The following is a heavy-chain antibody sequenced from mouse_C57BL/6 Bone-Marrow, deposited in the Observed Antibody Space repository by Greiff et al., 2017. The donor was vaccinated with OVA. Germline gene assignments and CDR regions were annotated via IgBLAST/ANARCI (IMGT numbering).Heavy chain of an antibody. CDR1: GYTFTSYW. Sequence: QVQLQQSGAELVRPGTSVKLSCKASGYTFTSYWMHWVKQRPGQGLEWIGVIDPSASYTNYNQKFKGKATLTVDTSSSTAYMQLSSLTSEDSAVYYCASHYDYDSWFAYWGQGTLVTVSA. D-gene: IGHD2-4*01. J-gene: IGHJ3*01. CDR3: ASHYDYDSWFAY. CDR2: IDPSASYT. V-gene: IGHV1-59*01.